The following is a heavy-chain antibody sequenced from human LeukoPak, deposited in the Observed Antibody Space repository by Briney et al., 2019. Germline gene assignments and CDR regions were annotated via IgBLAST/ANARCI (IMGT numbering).Heavy chain of an antibody. CDR2: IYYSGST. Sequence: SETLSLTCTVSGGSISSSSYYWGWIRQPPGKELEWIGSIYYSGSTYYNPSLKSRVTISVDTSKNQFSLKLSSVTAADTAVYYCAGLTYYYDSSGYYVDYWGQGTLVTVSS. D-gene: IGHD3-22*01. CDR3: AGLTYYYDSSGYYVDY. J-gene: IGHJ4*02. V-gene: IGHV4-39*01. CDR1: GGSISSSSYY.